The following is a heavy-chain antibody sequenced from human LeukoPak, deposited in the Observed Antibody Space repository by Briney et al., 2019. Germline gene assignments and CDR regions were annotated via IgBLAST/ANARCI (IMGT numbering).Heavy chain of an antibody. D-gene: IGHD3-22*01. J-gene: IGHJ4*02. V-gene: IGHV3-15*01. Sequence: GGSLRLSCTASGFTFNSYAMTWVRQAPGKGLEWVGRIKSKTDGGSTDYAAPVKGRFTISSDDSKNTLFLQMNSLKTEDTAVYYCTTSLTSGYYIDYWGQGTLVTVSS. CDR1: GFTFNSYA. CDR2: IKSKTDGGST. CDR3: TTSLTSGYYIDY.